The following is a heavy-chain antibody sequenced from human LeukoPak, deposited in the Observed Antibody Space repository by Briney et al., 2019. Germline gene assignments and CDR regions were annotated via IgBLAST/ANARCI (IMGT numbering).Heavy chain of an antibody. CDR1: GASISSGGYY. V-gene: IGHV4-30-4*01. J-gene: IGHJ4*02. CDR3: ARDGYNSGYFDY. Sequence: PSQTLSLTCTVSGASISSGGYYWNWIRQPPGKDLESIGYIYYSRSTSYSPSLKSRLTISVDRSKNQFSLKLSSVTAADTAVYYCARDGYNSGYFDYWGQGTLVTISS. CDR2: IYYSRST. D-gene: IGHD5-24*01.